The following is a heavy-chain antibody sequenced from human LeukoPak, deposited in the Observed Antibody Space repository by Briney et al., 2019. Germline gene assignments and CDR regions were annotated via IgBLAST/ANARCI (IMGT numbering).Heavy chain of an antibody. CDR2: ISSSGSTI. CDR1: GFTFSDYY. J-gene: IGHJ4*02. CDR3: ARESPVYYDILTGYFDY. D-gene: IGHD3-9*01. V-gene: IGHV3-11*04. Sequence: GGSLRLSCAASGFTFSDYYMSWIRQAPGKGLEWVSYISSSGSTIYYADSVKGRFTISRDNAKNTLYLQMNSLRAEDTAVYYCARESPVYYDILTGYFDYWGQGTLVTVSS.